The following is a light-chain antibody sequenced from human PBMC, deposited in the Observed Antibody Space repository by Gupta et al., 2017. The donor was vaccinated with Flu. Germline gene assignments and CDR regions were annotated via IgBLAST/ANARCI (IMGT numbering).Light chain of an antibody. V-gene: IGLV3-21*03. J-gene: IGLJ2*01. CDR2: ENS. CDR3: QVWDSTSDQVV. CDR1: NVGSKS. Sequence: GKRARIPGGGNNVGSKSLRWYQQKAGQAHVVVVYENSDRPSGIPERFSGSNSENTATRTITRVEAGDEADYCCQVWDSTSDQVVFGGGTKLTVL.